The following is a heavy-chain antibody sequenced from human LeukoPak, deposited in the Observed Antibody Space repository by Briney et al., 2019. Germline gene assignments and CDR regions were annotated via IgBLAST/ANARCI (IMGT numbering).Heavy chain of an antibody. CDR3: ARSRVTGTTWHGMDV. D-gene: IGHD1-7*01. V-gene: IGHV1-69*04. Sequence: SVKVSCKASGGTFSSYAIGWVRQAPGQGLEWMGRIIPILGIANYAQKFQGRVTITADKSTSTAYMELSSLRSEDTAVYYCARSRVTGTTWHGMDVWGQGTTVTVSS. CDR1: GGTFSSYA. J-gene: IGHJ6*02. CDR2: IIPILGIA.